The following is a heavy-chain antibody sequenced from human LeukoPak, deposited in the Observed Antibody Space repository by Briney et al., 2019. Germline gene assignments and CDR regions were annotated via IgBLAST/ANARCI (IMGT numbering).Heavy chain of an antibody. Sequence: PGGSLRLSCAASGFTFSSYSMNWVRQAPGKGRDGVSSISSSSSYIYYADSVKGRFTISRDNAKNSVYLQINSLRAEDTAVYYCARDRQRQQEVYDAFDIWGQGTMVTVSS. CDR2: ISSSSSYI. V-gene: IGHV3-21*01. CDR3: ARDRQRQQEVYDAFDI. J-gene: IGHJ3*02. D-gene: IGHD6-13*01. CDR1: GFTFSSYS.